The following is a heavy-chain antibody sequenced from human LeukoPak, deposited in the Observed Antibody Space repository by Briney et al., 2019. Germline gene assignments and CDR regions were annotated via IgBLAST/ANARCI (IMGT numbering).Heavy chain of an antibody. CDR2: FDPEDGET. CDR3: ARDRYRPAGPPLTTHIASEAPYGMDV. J-gene: IGHJ6*02. CDR1: GYTHTELS. Sequence: ASVKVSCKVSGYTHTELSMHWVRQAPGKGLEWMGGFDPEDGETIYAQKFQGRVTMTEDTSTDTAYMELSRLRSDDTAVYYCARDRYRPAGPPLTTHIASEAPYGMDVWGQGTTVTVSS. V-gene: IGHV1-24*01. D-gene: IGHD5-18*01.